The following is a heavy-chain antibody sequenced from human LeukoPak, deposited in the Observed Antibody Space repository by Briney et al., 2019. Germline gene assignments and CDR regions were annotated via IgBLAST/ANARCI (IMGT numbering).Heavy chain of an antibody. D-gene: IGHD6-19*01. Sequence: GGSLRLSCAASGFTFSSYSMNWVRQAPGKGLEWVSYISSSSSTIYYADSVKGRFTISRDNAKNSLYLQMNSLRVEDTAVYYCARDGCYSSGCYWGQGTLVTVSS. CDR3: ARDGCYSSGCY. J-gene: IGHJ4*02. CDR1: GFTFSSYS. V-gene: IGHV3-48*01. CDR2: ISSSSSTI.